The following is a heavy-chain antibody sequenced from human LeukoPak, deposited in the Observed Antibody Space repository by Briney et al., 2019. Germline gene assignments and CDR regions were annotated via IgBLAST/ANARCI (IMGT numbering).Heavy chain of an antibody. V-gene: IGHV3-43*02. D-gene: IGHD1-26*01. CDR3: AKDIIVGATSDYYYYGMDV. J-gene: IGHJ6*02. Sequence: GGSLRLSFAATGFTFDDYALHWVRQAPGKGLEGVSLISGDGGSTYYAGSVKGRFTISRHNSNNSLYLQMNSLRTEDTALYYCAKDIIVGATSDYYYYGMDVWGQGPTVTVSS. CDR2: ISGDGGST. CDR1: GFTFDDYA.